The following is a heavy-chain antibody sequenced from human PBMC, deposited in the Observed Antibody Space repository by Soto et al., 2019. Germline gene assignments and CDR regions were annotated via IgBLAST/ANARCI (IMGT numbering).Heavy chain of an antibody. J-gene: IGHJ4*02. Sequence: QVQLVQSWAEVKKPGASVKVSCKASGYTFTSFDINWVRQATGQGLEWMGWMSPNSDNTGYAQKFQDRGTLNRDASTSTGKMELRSLRSEVPAVYYCSRGEAEGFDLWGKGTLVTLSS. CDR2: MSPNSDNT. V-gene: IGHV1-8*01. CDR3: SRGEAEGFDL. CDR1: GYTFTSFD.